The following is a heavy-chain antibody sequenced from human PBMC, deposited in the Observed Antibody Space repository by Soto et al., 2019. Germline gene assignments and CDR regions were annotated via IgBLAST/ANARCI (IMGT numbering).Heavy chain of an antibody. D-gene: IGHD3-10*01. Sequence: SETLSLTCSVSGDSINSRYWSWIRQPPGKGLEWIGYIDYVGSTNYAPSLQSRVTMSVDTSKNQVSLKLRYVTAADTAVYYCVRQRGNYFDFWGQGTMVTVSS. V-gene: IGHV4-59*11. CDR3: VRQRGNYFDF. CDR2: IDYVGST. CDR1: GDSINSRY. J-gene: IGHJ4*02.